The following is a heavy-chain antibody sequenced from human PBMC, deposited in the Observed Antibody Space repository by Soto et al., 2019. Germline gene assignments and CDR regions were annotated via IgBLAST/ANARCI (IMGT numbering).Heavy chain of an antibody. CDR3: VKDESINWYSGHFRH. CDR1: GFTFDDYA. V-gene: IGHV3-9*01. J-gene: IGHJ1*01. D-gene: IGHD6-13*01. CDR2: INWNSGSI. Sequence: LRLSCAASGFTFDDYAMHWVRQVPGKGLEWVSGINWNSGSIGYGDSVKGRFAISRDNAKNSLHLQMNSLSAEDTAFYCCVKDESINWYSGHFRHWGQGTLVTVSS.